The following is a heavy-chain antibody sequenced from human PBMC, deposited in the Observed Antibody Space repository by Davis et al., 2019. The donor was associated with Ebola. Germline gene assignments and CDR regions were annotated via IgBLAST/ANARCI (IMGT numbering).Heavy chain of an antibody. J-gene: IGHJ4*02. D-gene: IGHD1-1*01. CDR1: GGTFSSHA. V-gene: IGHV1-69*13. CDR3: ARAQFPTTSDH. CDR2: IIPIFGTT. Sequence: SVKVSCKSSGGTFSSHAISWVRQAPGQGLEWMGRIIPIFGTTNDAQKFQGRVSLTADESTSTAYMELSSLRSEDTAVYYCARAQFPTTSDHWGQGTLVTVSS.